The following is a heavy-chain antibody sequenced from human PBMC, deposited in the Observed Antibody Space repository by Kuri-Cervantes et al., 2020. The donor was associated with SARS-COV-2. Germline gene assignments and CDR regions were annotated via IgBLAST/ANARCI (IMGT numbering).Heavy chain of an antibody. D-gene: IGHD3-22*01. Sequence: ASVKVSCKASGYTFTGYYMHWVRQAPGQGLEWMGWINPNSGGTNYAQKVQGRVTMTRDTSISTAYMELGRLRSDDTAVYYCARALGSSGYQTWYWFDPWGQGTLVTVSS. CDR1: GYTFTGYY. CDR2: INPNSGGT. V-gene: IGHV1-2*02. J-gene: IGHJ5*02. CDR3: ARALGSSGYQTWYWFDP.